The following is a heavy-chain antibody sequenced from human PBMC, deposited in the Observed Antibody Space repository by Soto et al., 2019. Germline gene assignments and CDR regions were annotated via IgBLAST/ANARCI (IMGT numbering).Heavy chain of an antibody. CDR1: HYTLGNYG. Sequence: QVRVVQSGTEVKKPGASVRLSCKASHYTLGNYGIIFVRQAPGHRIEYVGWLSADSSTTSNAQMVQGRVTLTKDTYRATAYIELRSLRSDDTAMYAGAIASFGDYLFDYVRVVWGQVTTV. J-gene: IGHJ6*02. CDR3: AIASFGDYLFDYVRVV. CDR2: LSADSSTT. V-gene: IGHV1-18*01. D-gene: IGHD4-17*01.